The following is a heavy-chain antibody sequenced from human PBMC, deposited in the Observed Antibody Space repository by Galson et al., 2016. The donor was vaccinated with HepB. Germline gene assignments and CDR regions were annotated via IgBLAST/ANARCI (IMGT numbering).Heavy chain of an antibody. CDR1: GFTFSTYG. J-gene: IGHJ6*02. Sequence: SLRLSCAASGFTFSTYGMHWVRQAPGKGLEWVAVIWYDGSEKYYADSVKGRFTISRDNSKNTLYLQINSLRGEDTAVYYCARGRGVDVWGQGTTVTVSS. CDR3: ARGRGVDV. V-gene: IGHV3-33*01. CDR2: IWYDGSEK.